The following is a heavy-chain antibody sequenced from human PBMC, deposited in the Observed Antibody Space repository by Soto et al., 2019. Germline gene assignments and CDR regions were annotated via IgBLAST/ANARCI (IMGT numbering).Heavy chain of an antibody. CDR1: GFSLSTSGVG. J-gene: IGHJ4*02. CDR2: IYWDDDK. V-gene: IGHV2-5*02. CDR3: AHVYCGYDNFDY. Sequence: QITLKESGPTLVKPTQPLTLTCTFSGFSLSTSGVGVGWIRQPPGKALEWLALIYWDDDKRYSPSLKSRLTITKDTSKNHVVLTRTNMDPVDTATYYCAHVYCGYDNFDYWGQGTLVTVSS. D-gene: IGHD5-12*01.